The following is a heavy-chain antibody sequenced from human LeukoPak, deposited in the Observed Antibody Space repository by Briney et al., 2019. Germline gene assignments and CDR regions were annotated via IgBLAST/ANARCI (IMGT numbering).Heavy chain of an antibody. Sequence: GGSLTLSCSGSGFIFGDFAMNWFRQAPGRGLDWVANIKEDGSRQYYVDSVKGRFTISRDNAKNSLYLQMNSLRVEDTAVYYCARDGGGYDSWGQGTLVTVSS. CDR1: GFIFGDFA. CDR3: ARDGGGYDS. D-gene: IGHD5-24*01. J-gene: IGHJ5*01. CDR2: IKEDGSRQ. V-gene: IGHV3-7*01.